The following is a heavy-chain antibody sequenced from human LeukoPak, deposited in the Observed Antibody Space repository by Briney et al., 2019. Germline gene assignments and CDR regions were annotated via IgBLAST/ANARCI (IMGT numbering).Heavy chain of an antibody. J-gene: IGHJ4*02. D-gene: IGHD1-26*01. CDR2: IRNKANSYTT. CDR1: GSTFSDHY. Sequence: GGSLRLSCTASGSTFSDHYMDWVRQAPGKGLEWVGRIRNKANSYTTEYAASVKGRFTISRDDSKNSLYLQMNSLKTEDTAVYYCTRVGRTLDYWGQGTLVTVSS. V-gene: IGHV3-72*01. CDR3: TRVGRTLDY.